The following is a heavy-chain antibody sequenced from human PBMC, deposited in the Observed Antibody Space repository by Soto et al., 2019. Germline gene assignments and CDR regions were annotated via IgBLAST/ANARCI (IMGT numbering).Heavy chain of an antibody. J-gene: IGHJ4*02. CDR2: NSNSGPLT. CDR3: VASGDHYNLLDC. Sequence: LRLSCAASGFTFSDHYMSWIRHAPGKAPEWIGYNSNSGPLTRHADSVKGRFSISRDNAKNSLYLQINSLRGDDTAICYCVASGDHYNLLDCFGQGTPVTVSS. D-gene: IGHD2-21*02. V-gene: IGHV3-11*06. CDR1: GFTFSDHY.